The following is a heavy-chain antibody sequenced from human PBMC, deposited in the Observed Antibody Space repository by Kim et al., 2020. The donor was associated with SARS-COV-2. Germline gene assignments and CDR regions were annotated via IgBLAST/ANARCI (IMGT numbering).Heavy chain of an antibody. D-gene: IGHD3-10*01. CDR3: ARSNYGSGTYKTDSFDI. CDR2: INYDGSEK. CDR1: GFSFSNFW. V-gene: IGHV3-7*05. Sequence: GGSLRLSCAASGFSFSNFWMTWVRQAPGKGLEWVAIINYDGSEKHYVDSVKGRFTISRDNARDSLYLQMDSLRGDDTATFYCARSNYGSGTYKTDSFDIWGQGTMVTVSS. J-gene: IGHJ3*02.